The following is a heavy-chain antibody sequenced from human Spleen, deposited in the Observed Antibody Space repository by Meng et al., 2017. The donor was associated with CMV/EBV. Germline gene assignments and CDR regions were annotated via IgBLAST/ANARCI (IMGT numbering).Heavy chain of an antibody. Sequence: GSLKISCVASGFTFNTYWMSWVRQAPGKGLEWVANIKQDGSEKYYVGSVKGRFTISRDNAKNSLYLQMNSLRVEDMALYYCAKDIKHTLTSSFDYWGQGTLVTVSS. D-gene: IGHD1-14*01. CDR2: IKQDGSEK. V-gene: IGHV3-7*03. CDR3: AKDIKHTLTSSFDY. CDR1: GFTFNTYW. J-gene: IGHJ4*02.